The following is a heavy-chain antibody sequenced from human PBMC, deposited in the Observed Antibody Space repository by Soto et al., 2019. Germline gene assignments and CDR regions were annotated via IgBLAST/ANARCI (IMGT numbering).Heavy chain of an antibody. CDR3: ARDGTLYDSSAYYYVY. CDR1: GGTFSRYA. Sequence: QVQLVQSGAEVKKPGSSVKVSCKASGGTFSRYAINWLRQAPGQGLEWMGGIIPVFGKANYAQKFQGRVTITADESTTKGYMELRSLTSEDTAVYYCARDGTLYDSSAYYYVYWGQGTLVTVSS. J-gene: IGHJ4*02. D-gene: IGHD3-22*01. V-gene: IGHV1-69*01. CDR2: IIPVFGKA.